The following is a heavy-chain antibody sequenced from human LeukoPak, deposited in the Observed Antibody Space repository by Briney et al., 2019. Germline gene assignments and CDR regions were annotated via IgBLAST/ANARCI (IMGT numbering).Heavy chain of an antibody. Sequence: GGSLRLSCAASGFTFSSYAMSWVRQAPGKGLEWVSVVSGSGGTTSYADSVKGRFTISRDNSKDTLFLQMHSLRPGDTAVYYCVREDTPATANYWGQGTLVTISS. CDR3: VREDTPATANY. CDR1: GFTFSSYA. D-gene: IGHD2-21*02. J-gene: IGHJ4*02. CDR2: VSGSGGTT. V-gene: IGHV3-23*01.